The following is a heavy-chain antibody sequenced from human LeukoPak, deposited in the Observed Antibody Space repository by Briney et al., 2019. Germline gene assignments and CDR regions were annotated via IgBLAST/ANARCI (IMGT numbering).Heavy chain of an antibody. J-gene: IGHJ4*02. V-gene: IGHV3-33*01. D-gene: IGHD3-3*01. Sequence: GGSLRLSCAASGFTFSGHGMHWVRQAPGRGLEWVAVIWHDGSKEYCTDSVKGRFTITRDNSRNTLNLQMNSLRTEDMAVYYCGRENSGYYIDYWGQGTLVSVSS. CDR1: GFTFSGHG. CDR2: IWHDGSKE. CDR3: GRENSGYYIDY.